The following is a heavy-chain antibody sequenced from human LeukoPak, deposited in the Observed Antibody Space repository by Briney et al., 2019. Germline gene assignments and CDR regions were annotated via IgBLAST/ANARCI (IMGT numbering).Heavy chain of an antibody. CDR3: ARYRERRVLVFDY. D-gene: IGHD1-26*01. CDR2: ISSSSSYI. CDR1: GFTFSSYS. V-gene: IGHV3-21*01. Sequence: GGSLRLSCAASGFTFSSYSMNWVRQAPGKGLEWVSSISSSSSYIYYADSVKGRFTISRDNAKNSLYLQMNSLRAEDTAVYYCARYRERRVLVFDYWGQGTLVTVSS. J-gene: IGHJ4*02.